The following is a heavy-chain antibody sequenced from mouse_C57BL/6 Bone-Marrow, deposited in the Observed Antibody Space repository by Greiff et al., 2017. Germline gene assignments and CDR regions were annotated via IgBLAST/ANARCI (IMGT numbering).Heavy chain of an antibody. Sequence: EVKLQESGAELVRPGASVKLSCTASGFNIKDDYMHWVKQRPEQGLEWIGWIDPENGDTEYASKFQGKATITADTSSNTAYLQLSSLTSEDTAVYYCTTFTTVVSYWYFDVWGTGTTVTVSS. CDR2: IDPENGDT. J-gene: IGHJ1*03. CDR1: GFNIKDDY. CDR3: TTFTTVVSYWYFDV. D-gene: IGHD1-1*01. V-gene: IGHV14-4*01.